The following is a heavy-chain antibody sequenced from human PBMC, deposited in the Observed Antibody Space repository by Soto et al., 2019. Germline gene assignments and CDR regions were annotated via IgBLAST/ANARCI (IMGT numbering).Heavy chain of an antibody. CDR1: GGSISSYY. D-gene: IGHD6-13*01. CDR3: ASSNIAATGFYYYGMDV. V-gene: IGHV4-59*01. J-gene: IGHJ6*02. Sequence: QVQLQESGPGLVKPSETLSLTCTVSGGSISSYYWSWIRQPPGKGLEWIGYIYYSGSTNYNPSLKGRGTISVDTSKIQFSPKLSSVTAADTAVYYCASSNIAATGFYYYGMDVWGRGTTVTVSS. CDR2: IYYSGST.